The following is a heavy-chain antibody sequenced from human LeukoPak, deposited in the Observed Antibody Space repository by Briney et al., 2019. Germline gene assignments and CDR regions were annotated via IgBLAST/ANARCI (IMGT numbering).Heavy chain of an antibody. CDR3: TGEEGAWGYGSSGFDS. D-gene: IGHD3-10*01. Sequence: PPGTLSLTCSVSGVSIRSYLWSWIRQTPGTGLEWIGFMSYSGISNYNLSLKSRVTISLDTSRNQFSLRLNSVTAADTTIYYCTGEEGAWGYGSSGFDSWGQGILVTVSS. V-gene: IGHV4-59*13. J-gene: IGHJ4*02. CDR1: GVSIRSYL. CDR2: MSYSGIS.